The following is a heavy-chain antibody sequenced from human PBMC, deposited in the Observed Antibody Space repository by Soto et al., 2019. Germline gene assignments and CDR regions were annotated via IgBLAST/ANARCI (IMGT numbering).Heavy chain of an antibody. D-gene: IGHD2-21*02. Sequence: QVQLVQSGAEVKKPGSSVKVSCKASGGTFSSYTISWVRQAPGQGLEWMGRIIPILGIANYAQKFQGRVTITADKSTSTAYMVLSSLRSEDTAVYYCARVGTGDRLGYGMDVWGQGTTVTVSS. CDR2: IIPILGIA. CDR3: ARVGTGDRLGYGMDV. V-gene: IGHV1-69*02. CDR1: GGTFSSYT. J-gene: IGHJ6*02.